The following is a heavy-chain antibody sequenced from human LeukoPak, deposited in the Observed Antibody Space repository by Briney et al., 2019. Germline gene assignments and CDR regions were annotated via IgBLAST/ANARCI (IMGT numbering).Heavy chain of an antibody. CDR2: INPKSGIT. J-gene: IGHJ5*02. D-gene: IGHD3-10*01. CDR1: GYTFSDYY. V-gene: IGHV1-2*02. CDR3: ARGSIYGSGSYICRFDP. Sequence: ASVKVSCKASGYTFSDYYMHWVRQAPGQGLERMGWINPKSGITKYAQKFQGRVTMTRDTSISTAYMELSRLKSDDTAVFYCARGSIYGSGSYICRFDPWGQGTLVTVSS.